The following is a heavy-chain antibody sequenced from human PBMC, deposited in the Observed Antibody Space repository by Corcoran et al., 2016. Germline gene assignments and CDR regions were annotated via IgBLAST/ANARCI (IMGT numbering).Heavy chain of an antibody. Sequence: EVHLVESGGGLVQPVGSLRLSCAASGFTFSSSWMSWVRQAPGKGLEWVANIKQDGSEKYYVASVQGRFTISRDNAKNSLYLQMNSLRAEDRAVYDGARVVDYGDYDESGMDVWGQGTTVTGSS. CDR2: IKQDGSEK. J-gene: IGHJ6*02. V-gene: IGHV3-7*04. CDR1: GFTFSSSW. CDR3: ARVVDYGDYDESGMDV. D-gene: IGHD4-17*01.